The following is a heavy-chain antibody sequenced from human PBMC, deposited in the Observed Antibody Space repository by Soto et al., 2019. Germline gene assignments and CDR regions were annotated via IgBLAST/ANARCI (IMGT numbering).Heavy chain of an antibody. CDR3: ARQRWLHRRDAFDI. CDR1: GYSFTSYW. V-gene: IGHV5-51*01. D-gene: IGHD5-12*01. CDR2: IYPGDSDT. Sequence: GEYLKISCKGSGYSFTSYWIGWVRQMPGKGLEWMGIIYPGDSDTGYSPSFQGQVTISADKSISTAYLQWSSLKASDTAMYYCARQRWLHRRDAFDIWGQGTMVTVSS. J-gene: IGHJ3*02.